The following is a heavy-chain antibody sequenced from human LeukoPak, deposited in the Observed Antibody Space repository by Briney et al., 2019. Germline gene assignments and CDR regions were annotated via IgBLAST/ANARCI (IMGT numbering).Heavy chain of an antibody. Sequence: GGSLRLSCAASGFTFSSYSMNWVRQAPGKGLEWVSSITSSSSYIYYADSVKSRFTISRDNAKNSLYLQMNSLRAEDTAVYYCARNYGDYEWDYWGQGTLVTVSS. V-gene: IGHV3-21*06. CDR2: ITSSSSYI. CDR3: ARNYGDYEWDY. J-gene: IGHJ4*02. CDR1: GFTFSSYS. D-gene: IGHD4-17*01.